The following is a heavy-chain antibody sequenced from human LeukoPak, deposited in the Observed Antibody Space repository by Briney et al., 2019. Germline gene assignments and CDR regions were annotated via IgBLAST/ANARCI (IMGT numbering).Heavy chain of an antibody. Sequence: ASVKVSCKVSGYTLTELSMHWVRQAPGKGLEWMGGFDPEDGETIYAQKFQGRVTMTEDTSTDTAYMELSSLRSEDTAVYYCATRPHNWSYVFVLYWGQGTLVTVSS. CDR3: ATRPHNWSYVFVLY. J-gene: IGHJ4*02. V-gene: IGHV1-24*01. D-gene: IGHD1-7*01. CDR2: FDPEDGET. CDR1: GYTLTELS.